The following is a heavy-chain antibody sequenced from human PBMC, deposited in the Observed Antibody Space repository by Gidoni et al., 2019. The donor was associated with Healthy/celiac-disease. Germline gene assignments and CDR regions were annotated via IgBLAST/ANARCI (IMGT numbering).Heavy chain of an antibody. CDR1: GYTFTGYY. J-gene: IGHJ6*02. CDR2: INPNSGGT. D-gene: IGHD4-4*01. V-gene: IGHV1-2*04. Sequence: QVQLVQSGAEVKKPGASVKVSCKASGYTFTGYYMHWVRQAPGQGLEWMGWINPNSGGTNYAQKFQGWVTMTRDTSISTAYMELSRLRSDDTAVYYCARGPYSNYRYYGMDVWGQGTTVTVSS. CDR3: ARGPYSNYRYYGMDV.